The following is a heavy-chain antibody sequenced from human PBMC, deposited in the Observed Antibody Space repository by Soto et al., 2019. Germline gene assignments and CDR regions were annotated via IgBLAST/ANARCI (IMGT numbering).Heavy chain of an antibody. CDR2: IGRSAVT. CDR3: AKGDHGDYVD. D-gene: IGHD4-17*01. CDR1: GFSFDNCA. J-gene: IGHJ4*02. Sequence: GSLRLSCVASGFSFDNCAMSWVRQAPGKGLEWVSTIGRSAVTYYADSVKGRLTTSRDNSKDTLYLQMNSLRVDDTAVYYCAKGDHGDYVDWGQGTLVTVSS. V-gene: IGHV3-23*01.